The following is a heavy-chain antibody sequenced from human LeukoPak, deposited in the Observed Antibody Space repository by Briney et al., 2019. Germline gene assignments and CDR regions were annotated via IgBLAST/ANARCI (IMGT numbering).Heavy chain of an antibody. CDR1: GITFSSYW. CDR3: ARDGLLWFGELDFYFDY. CDR2: ISSSSSYI. J-gene: IGHJ4*02. D-gene: IGHD3-10*01. Sequence: PGGSLRLSCAASGITFSSYWMHWVRQAPGKGLEWVSSISSSSSYIYYADSVKGRFTISRDNAKNSLYLQMNSLRAEDTAVYYCARDGLLWFGELDFYFDYWGQGTLVTVSS. V-gene: IGHV3-21*01.